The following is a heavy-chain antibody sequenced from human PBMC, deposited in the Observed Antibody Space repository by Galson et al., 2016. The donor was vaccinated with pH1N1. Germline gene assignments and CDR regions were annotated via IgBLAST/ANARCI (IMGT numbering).Heavy chain of an antibody. CDR2: INSIFRTA. J-gene: IGHJ4*02. CDR3: ARVKNFYGSSGYYYVFDY. D-gene: IGHD3-22*01. CDR1: GGTFSNYA. V-gene: IGHV1-69*05. Sequence: SVKVSCKASGGTFSNYAISWVRQAPGQGLEWMGGINSIFRTANYAQKFQGRVTITTDESTSTAYMELSSLRSEDTAVYYCARVKNFYGSSGYYYVFDYWGQGTLVTVSS.